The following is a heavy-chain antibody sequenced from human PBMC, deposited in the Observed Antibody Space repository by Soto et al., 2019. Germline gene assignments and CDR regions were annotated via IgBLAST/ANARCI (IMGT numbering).Heavy chain of an antibody. Sequence: ETLSLTCAVYGGSFSGYYWSWIRQPPGKGLEWIGEINHSGSTNYNPSLKSRVTISVDTSKNQFSLKLSSVTAADTAVYYCARMRGYCSGGSCYAFYFDYWGQGTLVTVSS. CDR1: GGSFSGYY. J-gene: IGHJ4*02. V-gene: IGHV4-34*01. CDR2: INHSGST. CDR3: ARMRGYCSGGSCYAFYFDY. D-gene: IGHD2-15*01.